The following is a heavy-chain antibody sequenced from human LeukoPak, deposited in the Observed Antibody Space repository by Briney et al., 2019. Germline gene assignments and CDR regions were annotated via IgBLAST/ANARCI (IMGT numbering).Heavy chain of an antibody. CDR2: INSDGSST. CDR3: ATDCSGGSCYSNRIDY. D-gene: IGHD2-15*01. J-gene: IGHJ4*02. Sequence: GGSLRLSCAASGFTFSSYWMHWVRQAPGKGLVWVSRINSDGSSTSYADSVKGRFTISRDNAKNTLYLQMNSLRAEDTAVYYCATDCSGGSCYSNRIDYWGQGTLVTVSS. V-gene: IGHV3-74*01. CDR1: GFTFSSYW.